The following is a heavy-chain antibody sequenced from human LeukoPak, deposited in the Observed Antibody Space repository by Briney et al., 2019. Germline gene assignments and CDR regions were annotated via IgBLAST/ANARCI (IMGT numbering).Heavy chain of an antibody. CDR1: GYTFTSYG. D-gene: IGHD6-13*01. CDR3: ARGFAAGDDY. J-gene: IGHJ4*02. V-gene: IGHV1-8*03. CDR2: MNPNSGNT. Sequence: ASVKVSCKASGYTFTSYGISWVRQAPGQGLEWMGWMNPNSGNTGYAQKFQGRVTITRNTSISTAYMELSSLRSEDTAVYYCARGFAAGDDYWGQGTLVTVSS.